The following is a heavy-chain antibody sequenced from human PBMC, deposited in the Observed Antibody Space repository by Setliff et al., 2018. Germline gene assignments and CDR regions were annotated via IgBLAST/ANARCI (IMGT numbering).Heavy chain of an antibody. V-gene: IGHV4-59*11. CDR1: GGSISSHY. J-gene: IGHJ6*02. Sequence: LSLTCTVSGGSISSHYWSWIRQPPGKGLEWIGSIYYSGSTNHNPSLKSRVTISVDTSKNQFSLKLSSVTAADTAVYYCARDARAPWFYYGMDVWGQGTTVTAP. D-gene: IGHD3-10*01. CDR3: ARDARAPWFYYGMDV. CDR2: IYYSGST.